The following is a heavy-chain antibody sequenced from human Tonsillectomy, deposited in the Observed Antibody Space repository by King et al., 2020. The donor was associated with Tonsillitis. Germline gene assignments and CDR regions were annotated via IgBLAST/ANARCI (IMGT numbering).Heavy chain of an antibody. J-gene: IGHJ4*02. CDR1: GFSFSRYG. CDR3: AKDYYYDSSGYGY. D-gene: IGHD3-22*01. Sequence: VQLVESGGGVVQPGRSLRLSCAASGFSFSRYGMYWVRQAPGKGLEWVALISYDGSKKNYADSVKGRFTVSRDNSKNTLYLQMSSLRAEDTAVYYCAKDYYYDSSGYGYWGQGTLVTGSS. CDR2: ISYDGSKK. V-gene: IGHV3-30*18.